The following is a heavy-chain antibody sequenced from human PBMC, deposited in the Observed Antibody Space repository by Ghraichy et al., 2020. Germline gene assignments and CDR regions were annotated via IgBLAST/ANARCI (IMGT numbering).Heavy chain of an antibody. CDR1: GGSISSYY. Sequence: SETLSLTCTVSGGSISSYYWSWIRQPPGKGLEWIGYIYYSGSTNYNPSLKSRVTISVDTSKNQFSPKLSSVTAADTAVYYCARSATVTTGTKPINWFDPWGQGTLVTVSS. V-gene: IGHV4-59*01. D-gene: IGHD4-11*01. CDR3: ARSATVTTGTKPINWFDP. CDR2: IYYSGST. J-gene: IGHJ5*02.